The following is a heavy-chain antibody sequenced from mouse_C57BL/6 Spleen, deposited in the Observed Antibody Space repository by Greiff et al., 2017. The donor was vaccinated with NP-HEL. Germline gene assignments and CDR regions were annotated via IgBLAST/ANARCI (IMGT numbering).Heavy chain of an antibody. CDR3: AREFY. V-gene: IGHV1-59*01. CDR1: GYTFTSYW. J-gene: IGHJ2*01. CDR2: IDPSDSYT. Sequence: QVQLQQPGAELVRPGTSVKLSCKASGYTFTSYWMHWVKQRPGQGLEWIGVIDPSDSYTNYNQKFKGKATLTVDTSSSTAYMQLSSLTSEDSAVYYCAREFYWGQGTTLTVSS.